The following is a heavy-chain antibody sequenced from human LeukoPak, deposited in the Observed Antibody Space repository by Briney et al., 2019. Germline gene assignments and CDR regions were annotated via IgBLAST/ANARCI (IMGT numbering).Heavy chain of an antibody. CDR1: GFTLSRYS. Sequence: GGSLRLSCAASGFTLSRYSMHWVREAPGEGLVWVSHVNSDGSGTDCADSVKGRFTISRDNAKNTLYLQMNSLRVEDTAVYYCVCLGLGGLSLDWGQGTLVTVSS. CDR2: VNSDGSGT. D-gene: IGHD3-16*01. J-gene: IGHJ4*02. CDR3: VCLGLGGLSLD. V-gene: IGHV3-74*01.